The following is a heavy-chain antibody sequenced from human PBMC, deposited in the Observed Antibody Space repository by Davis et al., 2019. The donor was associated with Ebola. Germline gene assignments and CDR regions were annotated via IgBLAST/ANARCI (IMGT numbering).Heavy chain of an antibody. V-gene: IGHV1-69*02. Sequence: AASVKVSCKASGGAFSSYIVSWVRQAPGQGLEWMGRIIPILGIANYAQKFQGRVTMTRNTSISTAYMELSSLRSEDTAVYYCARGLYDSSGYSPYYYYGMDVWGKGTTVTVSS. D-gene: IGHD3-22*01. J-gene: IGHJ6*04. CDR2: IIPILGIA. CDR1: GGAFSSYI. CDR3: ARGLYDSSGYSPYYYYGMDV.